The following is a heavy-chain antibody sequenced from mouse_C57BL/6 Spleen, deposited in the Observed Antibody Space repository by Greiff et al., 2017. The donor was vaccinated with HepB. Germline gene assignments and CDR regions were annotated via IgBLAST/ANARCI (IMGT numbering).Heavy chain of an antibody. D-gene: IGHD1-1*01. J-gene: IGHJ2*01. CDR2: INPNNGGT. V-gene: IGHV1-26*01. Sequence: VQLQQSGPELVKPGASVKISCKASGYTFTDYYMNWVKQSHGKSLEWIGDINPNNGGTSYNQKFKGKATLTVDKSSSTAYMELRSLTSEDSAVYYCAGISLLGPFDYWGQGTTLTVSS. CDR3: AGISLLGPFDY. CDR1: GYTFTDYY.